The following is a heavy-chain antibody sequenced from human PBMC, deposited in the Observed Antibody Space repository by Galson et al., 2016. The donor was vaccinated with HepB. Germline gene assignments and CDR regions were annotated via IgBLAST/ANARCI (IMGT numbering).Heavy chain of an antibody. J-gene: IGHJ4*02. CDR1: NYMFSSYG. CDR2: INPYNDNT. D-gene: IGHD1-26*01. CDR3: ARDPLLVGESIDY. Sequence: SVKVSCKAVNYMFSSYGIGWVRQAPGQGLEWMGWINPYNDNTNYAQKFQGRVTMTADTLTDTAYMELRSLRSDDTAVYYCARDPLLVGESIDYWGQGTLVAVSS. V-gene: IGHV1-18*01.